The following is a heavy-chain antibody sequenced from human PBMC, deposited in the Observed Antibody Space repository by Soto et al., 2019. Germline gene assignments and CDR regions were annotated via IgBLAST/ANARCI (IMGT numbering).Heavy chain of an antibody. D-gene: IGHD1-1*01. CDR2: MEDSGST. Sequence: QVQLQESGPGLVKPSQTLSLTCTVSGGSISSGNYYWSWVRQHPGKGLEWIGHMEDSGSTYYNPSLEGRVTILVDTSKNQLSLNLSSMTAADTAVYYCATAGRTNYFDYWGQGTLVTVSS. CDR1: GGSISSGNYY. V-gene: IGHV4-31*03. CDR3: ATAGRTNYFDY. J-gene: IGHJ4*02.